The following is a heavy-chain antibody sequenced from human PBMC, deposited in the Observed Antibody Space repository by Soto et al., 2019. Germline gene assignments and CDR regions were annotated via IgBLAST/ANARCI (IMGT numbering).Heavy chain of an antibody. Sequence: SETLSLTCTVSGGSISSYYWSWIRQPPGKGLEWIGYIYYSGSTNYNPSLKSRVTISVDTSKNQFSLKLSSVTAADTAVYYCASFYSSSSSSFDYWGQGTLVTVSS. J-gene: IGHJ4*02. V-gene: IGHV4-59*12. D-gene: IGHD6-6*01. CDR1: GGSISSYY. CDR2: IYYSGST. CDR3: ASFYSSSSSSFDY.